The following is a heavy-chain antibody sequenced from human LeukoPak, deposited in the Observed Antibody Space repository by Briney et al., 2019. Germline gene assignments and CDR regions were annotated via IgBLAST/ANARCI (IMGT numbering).Heavy chain of an antibody. Sequence: GGSLRLSCAASGFTFSSYAMHWVRQPPGKGLEWVAVISYDGNDKYYADSVKGRFTISRDNSKNTLYLQMNSLRAEDTAVYYCARVLDSSGYYLTYYYYGMDVWGQGTTVTVSS. V-gene: IGHV3-30*04. D-gene: IGHD3-22*01. CDR2: ISYDGNDK. CDR3: ARVLDSSGYYLTYYYYGMDV. CDR1: GFTFSSYA. J-gene: IGHJ6*02.